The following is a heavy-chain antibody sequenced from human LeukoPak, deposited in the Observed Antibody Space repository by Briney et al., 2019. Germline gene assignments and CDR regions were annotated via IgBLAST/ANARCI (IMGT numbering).Heavy chain of an antibody. CDR2: INKDGSEI. CDR3: ARPYYYSSGSLPY. J-gene: IGHJ4*02. V-gene: IGHV3-7*01. Sequence: GGSLRLSCAASGFTFSSYWMSWVRQAPGKGLGWVANINKDGSEIYYGDSVKGRFTISRDNAKNSLYLQMNSLRAEDTAVYYCARPYYYSSGSLPYWGQGTLVTVSS. CDR1: GFTFSSYW. D-gene: IGHD3-10*01.